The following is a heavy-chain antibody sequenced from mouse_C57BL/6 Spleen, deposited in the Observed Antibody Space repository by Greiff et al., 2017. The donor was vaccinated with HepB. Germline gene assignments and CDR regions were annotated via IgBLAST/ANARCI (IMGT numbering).Heavy chain of an antibody. Sequence: EVQLVESGPELVKPGASVKISCKASGYSFTGYYMNWVKQSPEKSLEWIGEINPSTGGTTYNQKFTAKATLTVDKSSSTAYMQLKRLTSEDSAVYYCARARGESYYAMDYWGQGTSVTVSS. V-gene: IGHV1-42*01. CDR2: INPSTGGT. CDR3: ARARGESYYAMDY. CDR1: GYSFTGYY. J-gene: IGHJ4*01.